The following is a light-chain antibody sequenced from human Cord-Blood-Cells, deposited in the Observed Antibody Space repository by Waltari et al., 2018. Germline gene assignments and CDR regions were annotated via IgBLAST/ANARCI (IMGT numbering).Light chain of an antibody. CDR3: QQRSNWPLT. V-gene: IGKV3-11*01. CDR1: QSVSSY. J-gene: IGKJ4*01. CDR2: DAS. Sequence: EIVLTQSPATLSLSPGERAPLSCRASQSVSSYLAWYQQKPGQDPRLLIYDASNRATGIPARFSGSGSGTDFTLTISSLEPEDFAVYYCQQRSNWPLTFGGGTKVEIK.